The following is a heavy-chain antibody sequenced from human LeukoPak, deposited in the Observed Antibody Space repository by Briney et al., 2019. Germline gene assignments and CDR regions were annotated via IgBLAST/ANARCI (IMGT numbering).Heavy chain of an antibody. D-gene: IGHD5-12*01. CDR1: GFTFSSYS. J-gene: IGHJ5*02. V-gene: IGHV3-21*01. CDR2: ISSSSSYI. Sequence: GGSLRLSCAASGFTFSSYSMNWVRQAPGKGLEWVSSISSSSSYIYYADSVKGRFTISRDNAKNSLYLQMNSLRAEDTAVYYCARDEKSGSVGFDPWGQGTLVTVSS. CDR3: ARDEKSGSVGFDP.